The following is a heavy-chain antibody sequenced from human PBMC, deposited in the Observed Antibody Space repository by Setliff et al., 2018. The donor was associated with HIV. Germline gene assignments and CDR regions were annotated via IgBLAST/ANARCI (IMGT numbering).Heavy chain of an antibody. D-gene: IGHD3-3*01. V-gene: IGHV4-34*01. CDR2: INHSGST. CDR3: ARSIVPVASGYYYFEY. CDR1: GGSFSGYY. Sequence: SETLSLTCAVYGGSFSGYYWSWIRQPPGKGLEWIGEINHSGSTNYNLSLKSRVTISVDTSKNQFSLRLSSVAVGDTAVYYCARSIVPVASGYYYFEYWGQGTLVTVSS. J-gene: IGHJ4*02.